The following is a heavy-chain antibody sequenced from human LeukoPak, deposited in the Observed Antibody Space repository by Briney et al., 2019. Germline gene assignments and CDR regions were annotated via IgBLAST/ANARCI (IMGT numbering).Heavy chain of an antibody. V-gene: IGHV3-23*01. CDR3: AKDSSSWYYFDY. D-gene: IGHD6-13*01. J-gene: IGHJ4*02. CDR1: GFTFSSYA. CDR2: ISGSGGST. Sequence: PGGSLRLSCAASGFTFSSYAMSWVRQAPGKGLEWVSAISGSGGSTYYADSVKGRFTISRDNSKNTLYLQMNSLRVEDTAVYYCAKDSSSWYYFDYWGQGTLVTVSS.